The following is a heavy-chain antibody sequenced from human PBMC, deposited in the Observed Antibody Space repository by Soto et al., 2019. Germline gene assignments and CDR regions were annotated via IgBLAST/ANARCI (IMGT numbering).Heavy chain of an antibody. D-gene: IGHD1-1*01. CDR3: VKRSLLMAPT. Sequence: SETLSLTCTVSGGSINRGGYYWSWIRQHPGKGLEWIGYINYSGSTNYNPSLKSRVIISRDTSKNQLSLNLSSVTAADTAIYYCVKRSLLMAPTWGQGIQVTVSS. J-gene: IGHJ4*02. CDR2: INYSGST. CDR1: GGSINRGGYY. V-gene: IGHV4-31*03.